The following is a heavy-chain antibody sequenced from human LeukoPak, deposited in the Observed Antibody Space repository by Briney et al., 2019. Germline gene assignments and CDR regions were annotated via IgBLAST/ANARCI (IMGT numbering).Heavy chain of an antibody. V-gene: IGHV3-64*01. CDR1: GFTFSNYA. J-gene: IGHJ4*02. Sequence: PGGSLRLSCAASGFTFSNYAMHWVRRAPGKGLEYVSAISHNGGSTYYANSVKGRFTISRDNSKNTLYLQMGSLGADDMSVYYCARDRYDSLTGRGELDYWGQGTLVTVSS. CDR3: ARDRYDSLTGRGELDY. D-gene: IGHD3-9*01. CDR2: ISHNGGST.